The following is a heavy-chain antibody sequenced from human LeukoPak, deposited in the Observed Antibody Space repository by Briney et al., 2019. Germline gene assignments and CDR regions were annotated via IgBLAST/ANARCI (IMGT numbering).Heavy chain of an antibody. D-gene: IGHD3-10*01. V-gene: IGHV3-53*01. J-gene: IGHJ2*01. CDR1: GFSVSSKF. Sequence: GSLRLSCAASGFSVSSKFMSWVRQAPGKGLEWVSVICPGDKSHYTDSVKGRFTISRDYSKNTLHLQMNSPRAEDTAVYYCATRGPIDWYFDLWGRGTLVTVSS. CDR2: ICPGDKS. CDR3: ATRGPIDWYFDL.